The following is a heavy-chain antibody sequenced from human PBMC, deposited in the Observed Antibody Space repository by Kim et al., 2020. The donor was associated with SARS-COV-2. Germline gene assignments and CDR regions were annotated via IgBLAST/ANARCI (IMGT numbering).Heavy chain of an antibody. CDR3: TRDTYVGDWFDP. D-gene: IGHD3-16*01. V-gene: IGHV3-15*01. Sequence: DYAAPVKGRFTISRDDSKNTLYLQMNSLKTEDTAVYYCTRDTYVGDWFDPWGQGTLVTVSS. J-gene: IGHJ5*02.